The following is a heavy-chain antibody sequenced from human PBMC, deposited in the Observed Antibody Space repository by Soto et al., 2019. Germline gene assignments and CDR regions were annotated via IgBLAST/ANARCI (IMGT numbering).Heavy chain of an antibody. V-gene: IGHV1-2*02. Sequence: QVQLVQSGAEVRTPGASVKVSCKASGFTFSDYHMHWLRQAPGQGPEWMGWISPNSGGTNYARKFLGRFTLTRDTSISTAYMELSRLNSDDTAVYYCAVGITFFRVVDVWGQGTMVPVSS. CDR1: GFTFSDYH. CDR3: AVGITFFRVVDV. J-gene: IGHJ3*01. D-gene: IGHD1-26*01. CDR2: ISPNSGGT.